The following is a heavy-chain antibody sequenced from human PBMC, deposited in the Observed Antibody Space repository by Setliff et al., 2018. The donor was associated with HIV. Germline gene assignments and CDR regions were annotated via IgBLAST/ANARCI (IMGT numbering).Heavy chain of an antibody. D-gene: IGHD3-10*01. CDR3: ARVSLWFGELSTDPNWFDP. CDR2: IYYSGTT. CDR1: GDSITNNNYY. V-gene: IGHV4-30-4*08. Sequence: PSETLSLTCNVSGDSITNNNYYWSWIRQPPGKGLEWIGYIYYSGTTYYNPSLKSRVTTSVGPSKNQFSLKLNSVTAADTAVYYCARVSLWFGELSTDPNWFDPWGQGTLVTVSS. J-gene: IGHJ5*02.